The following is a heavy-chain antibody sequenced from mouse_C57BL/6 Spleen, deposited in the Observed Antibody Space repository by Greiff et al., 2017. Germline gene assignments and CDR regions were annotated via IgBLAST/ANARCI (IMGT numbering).Heavy chain of an antibody. D-gene: IGHD2-12*01. CDR1: GFTFSSYT. CDR2: ISGGGGNT. V-gene: IGHV5-9*01. CDR3: ARGTTRYFDY. J-gene: IGHJ2*01. Sequence: EVQVVESGGGLVKPGGSLKLSCAASGFTFSSYTMSWVRQTPEKRLEWVATISGGGGNTYYPDSVKGRFTISRDNAKNTLYLQMSSLRSEDTALYYCARGTTRYFDYWGQGTTLTVSS.